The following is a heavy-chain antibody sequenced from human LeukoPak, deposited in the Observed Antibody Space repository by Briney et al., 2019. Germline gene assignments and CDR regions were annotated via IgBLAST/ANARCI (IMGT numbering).Heavy chain of an antibody. D-gene: IGHD3-22*01. Sequence: SETLSLTCAVYGGSFSGYYWSWIRQPPGKGLEWIGEINHSGSTNYNPSLKSRVTISVDTSKNQFSLKLSSVTAADTAVYYCARVFRSSGYYLDYWGQGTLVTVSS. CDR3: ARVFRSSGYYLDY. J-gene: IGHJ4*02. CDR2: INHSGST. V-gene: IGHV4-34*01. CDR1: GGSFSGYY.